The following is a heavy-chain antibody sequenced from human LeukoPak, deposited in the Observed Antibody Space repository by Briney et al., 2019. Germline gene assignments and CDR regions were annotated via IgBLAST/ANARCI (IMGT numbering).Heavy chain of an antibody. CDR2: IYYSGST. D-gene: IGHD6-13*01. CDR1: GYSISSGYY. CDR3: ARHVGIAAAVDY. J-gene: IGHJ4*02. Sequence: SETLSLTCTVSGYSISSGYYWGWIRQPPGKGLEWIGSIYYSGSTYYNPSLKSRVTISVDTSKNQFSLKLSSVTAADTAVYYCARHVGIAAAVDYWGQGTLVTVSS. V-gene: IGHV4-38-2*02.